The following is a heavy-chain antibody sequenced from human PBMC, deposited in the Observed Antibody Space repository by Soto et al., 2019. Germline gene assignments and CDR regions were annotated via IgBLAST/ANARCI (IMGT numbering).Heavy chain of an antibody. D-gene: IGHD7-27*01. CDR3: ARDQSGAADL. J-gene: IGHJ3*01. CDR1: GDSMNNYY. Sequence: QVQLQESGPGLVEPSETLSLTCSVSGDSMNNYYWSWIRQSAEKGLEWIGRISATGTTTYIPSLKSRITLSVGTSKNQFSLNLKFVTAADTAVYFCARDQSGAADLWGQGTVVTVS. CDR2: ISATGTT. V-gene: IGHV4-4*07.